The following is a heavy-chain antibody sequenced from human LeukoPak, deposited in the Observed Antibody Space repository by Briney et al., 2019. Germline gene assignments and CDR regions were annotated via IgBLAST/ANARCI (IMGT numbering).Heavy chain of an antibody. D-gene: IGHD5-24*01. J-gene: IGHJ4*02. CDR3: ARVGLHSFTLDY. V-gene: IGHV1-69*13. Sequence: GASVKVSCKASGGTFSSYAISWVRQAPGQGLEWMGGIIPIFGTANYAQKFQGRVTITADESTSTAYMELSSLRSEDTAVYYCARVGLHSFTLDYWGQGTLVTVSP. CDR1: GGTFSSYA. CDR2: IIPIFGTA.